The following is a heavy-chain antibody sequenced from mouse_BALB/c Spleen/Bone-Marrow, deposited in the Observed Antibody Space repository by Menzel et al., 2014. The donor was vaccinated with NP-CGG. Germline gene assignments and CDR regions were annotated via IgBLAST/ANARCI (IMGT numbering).Heavy chain of an antibody. Sequence: QVQLQQSGPQLVRTGASEKISCKAYGYSFTSYSMHWVKQRPGQGLEWIGMIDTFDSETRLNQTFKDKATLTVDTSTRRAYMQLSGHTSYDSSVYSYSIPSNGIPFAYWGQGTLVTVSA. V-gene: IGHV1S74*01. CDR2: IDTFDSET. J-gene: IGHJ3*01. CDR3: SIPSNGIPFAY. CDR1: GYSFTSYS. D-gene: IGHD1-1*01.